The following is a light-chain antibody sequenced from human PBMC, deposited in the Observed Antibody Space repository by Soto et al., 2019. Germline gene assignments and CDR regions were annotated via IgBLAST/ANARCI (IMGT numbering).Light chain of an antibody. Sequence: EVLMTQSPATLSVSPGENVTLSCRASQSVSWKLAWYQQKPGQDPRLLIYGASKRVPTVPAKFSGSGSGTEFSLTITSLQSEEFAVYYCHQYENWPPTTFGQGTKREIK. J-gene: IGKJ2*01. CDR1: QSVSWK. CDR3: HQYENWPPTT. CDR2: GAS. V-gene: IGKV3-15*01.